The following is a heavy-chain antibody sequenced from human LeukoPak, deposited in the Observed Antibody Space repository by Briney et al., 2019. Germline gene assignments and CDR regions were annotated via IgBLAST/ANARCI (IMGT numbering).Heavy chain of an antibody. CDR2: IYPRNSDT. J-gene: IGHJ5*02. V-gene: IGHV5-51*01. CDR1: GYNFANYW. CDR3: WKRLYDVWQPDTWFDP. Sequence: SGESLKISCKGSGYNFANYWIGWARQMPGKGLEWVAIIYPRNSDTRYSPSFQGQVTISADKSISTAYLQWSSVKASDSGMYYCWKRLYDVWQPDTWFDPWGQGTLVTVSS. D-gene: IGHD3/OR15-3a*01.